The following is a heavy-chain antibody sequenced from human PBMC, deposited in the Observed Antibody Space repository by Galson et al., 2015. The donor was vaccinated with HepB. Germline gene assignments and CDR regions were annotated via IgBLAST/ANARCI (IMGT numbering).Heavy chain of an antibody. CDR1: GGTFSSYA. Sequence: SVKVSCKASGGTFSSYAISWVRQAPGQGLEWMGGIIPIFGTANYAQKFQGRVTITADKSTSTAYMELSSLRSEDTAVYYCASPTGYYDFWSGYASVRGYYYYGMDVWGQGTTVTVSS. D-gene: IGHD3-3*01. CDR2: IIPIFGTA. CDR3: ASPTGYYDFWSGYASVRGYYYYGMDV. J-gene: IGHJ6*02. V-gene: IGHV1-69*06.